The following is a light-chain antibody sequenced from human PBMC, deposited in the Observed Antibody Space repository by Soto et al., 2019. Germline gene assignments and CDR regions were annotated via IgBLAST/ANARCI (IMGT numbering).Light chain of an antibody. J-gene: IGKJ5*01. CDR1: EDISTW. Sequence: DIQMTQSPSSVSASVGDRVTITCRSSEDISTWLAWYQQKPGKAPKLLIYAASSLQSGVPSRFSGSGSGTDFPLTLSSLQPEDFATYYCQHADSFPLLTFGQGTRLDIK. V-gene: IGKV1-12*01. CDR2: AAS. CDR3: QHADSFPLLT.